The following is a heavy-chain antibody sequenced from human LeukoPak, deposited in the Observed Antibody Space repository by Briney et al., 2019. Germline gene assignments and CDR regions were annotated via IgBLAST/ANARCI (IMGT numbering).Heavy chain of an antibody. CDR2: ISTYNGNT. J-gene: IGHJ4*02. Sequence: ASVKVSCKASGYIFNTYGISWVREAPGQGLECMGWISTYNGNTNYAQKFQDRVIITTDTSTSTACMELRSMGSDDTAVYYCTRGYFDYWGQGTLVTVSS. CDR3: TRGYFDY. V-gene: IGHV1-18*01. CDR1: GYIFNTYG.